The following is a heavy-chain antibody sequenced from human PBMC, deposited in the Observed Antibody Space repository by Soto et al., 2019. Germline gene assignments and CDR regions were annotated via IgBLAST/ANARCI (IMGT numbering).Heavy chain of an antibody. D-gene: IGHD3-3*01. CDR3: ARVRTILSFDP. CDR1: GYTFNGYY. J-gene: IGHJ5*02. Sequence: ASVKVSCKASGYTFNGYYLHWVRQAPGQGLEWMGIINPSGGSTSYAQKFQGRVTMTRDTSTSTVYMELSSLRSEDTAVYYCARVRTILSFDPWGQGTLVTVSS. V-gene: IGHV1-46*02. CDR2: INPSGGST.